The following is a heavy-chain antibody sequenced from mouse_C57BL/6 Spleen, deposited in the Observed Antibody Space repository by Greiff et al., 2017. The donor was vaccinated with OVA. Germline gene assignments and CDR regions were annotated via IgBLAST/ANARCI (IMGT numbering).Heavy chain of an antibody. J-gene: IGHJ4*01. CDR1: GYSFTGYF. V-gene: IGHV1-20*01. CDR2: INPYNGDT. CDR3: ARDYYGNYVDYYAMDY. D-gene: IGHD2-1*01. Sequence: VQLQQSGPELVKPGDSVKISCKASGYSFTGYFMNWVMQSHGKSLEWIGRINPYNGDTFYNQKFKGKATLTVDKSSSTAHMELRSLTSEDSAVYYCARDYYGNYVDYYAMDYWGQGTSVTVSA.